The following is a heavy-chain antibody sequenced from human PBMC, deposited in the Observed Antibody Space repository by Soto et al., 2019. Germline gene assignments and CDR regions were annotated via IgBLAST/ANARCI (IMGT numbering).Heavy chain of an antibody. V-gene: IGHV4-39*01. D-gene: IGHD3-10*01. Sequence: SETLSLTCTVSGDSINSNDDYWGWTRQPPGKGLEWIGTTRYAGSTYSNPSLRSRVAISADTSGTQFSLRLNSVTAADTAVYYCARQIGFGRWYFDLWGRGTLVTVSS. CDR2: TRYAGST. J-gene: IGHJ2*01. CDR1: GDSINSNDDY. CDR3: ARQIGFGRWYFDL.